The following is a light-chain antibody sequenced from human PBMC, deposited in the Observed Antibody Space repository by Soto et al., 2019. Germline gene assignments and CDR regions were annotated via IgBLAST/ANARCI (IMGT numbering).Light chain of an antibody. CDR3: QHYSNPGT. V-gene: IGKV3-20*01. J-gene: IGKJ1*01. CDR2: GAS. CDR1: PSVSNNY. Sequence: EIVLTQSPGTLSLSQGERATLSCRASPSVSNNYLAWYQQKPGQAPMLLIYGASNKAAGIPDWFSGSGAGTDFILTSSILAPEYFAVYYCQHYSNPGTFGQGTKVDIK.